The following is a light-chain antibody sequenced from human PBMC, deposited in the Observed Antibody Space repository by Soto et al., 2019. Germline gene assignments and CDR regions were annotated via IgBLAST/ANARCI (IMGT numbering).Light chain of an antibody. V-gene: IGLV1-40*01. J-gene: IGLJ3*02. CDR2: GDS. CDR1: SSNIGANYD. CDR3: QSYDSSLRGWV. Sequence: QSVLTQPPSVSGAPGQRVTISCTGSSSNIGANYDVHWYQHLPGTAPRLLISGDSNRPSGVPDRVSGSKSGTSASLGITGLQAEDEADYYCQSYDSSLRGWVFGGGTKVTVL.